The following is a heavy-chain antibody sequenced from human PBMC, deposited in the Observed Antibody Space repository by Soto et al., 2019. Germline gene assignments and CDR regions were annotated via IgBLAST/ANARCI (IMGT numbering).Heavy chain of an antibody. D-gene: IGHD2-8*02. CDR3: ARRGPGPYFDY. Sequence: EVQLLDSGGGLVQPGGSLRLSCAASGFTFSSYAMNWVRQAPGKGLEWVSVISGSGGSTYYADSVKGRFTISRDNCKNTLYLQMNGLRAEDTAVYYCARRGPGPYFDYWGQGTLVTVSS. CDR2: ISGSGGST. J-gene: IGHJ4*02. V-gene: IGHV3-23*01. CDR1: GFTFSSYA.